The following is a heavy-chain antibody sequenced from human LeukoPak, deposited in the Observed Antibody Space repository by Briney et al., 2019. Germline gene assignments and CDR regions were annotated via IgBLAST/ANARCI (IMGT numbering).Heavy chain of an antibody. Sequence: SETLSLTCTVSGGSITSYYWSWIRQPPGKGLEWIGYIYYSGSTDYNPSLKSRVTISKDTSKNQFSLKLTSVSAADTAVYYCARDNYYDATSYRTFQYWGQGALVTVSS. V-gene: IGHV4-59*01. CDR1: GGSITSYY. CDR2: IYYSGST. J-gene: IGHJ4*02. D-gene: IGHD3-22*01. CDR3: ARDNYYDATSYRTFQY.